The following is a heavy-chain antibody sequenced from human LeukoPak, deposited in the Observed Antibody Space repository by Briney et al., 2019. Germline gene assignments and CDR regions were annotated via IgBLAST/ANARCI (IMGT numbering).Heavy chain of an antibody. CDR1: GGSISSSSYY. D-gene: IGHD3-10*02. CDR3: ARSTGSTMFIDY. Sequence: SETLSLTCTVSGGSISSSSYYWGWIRQPPGKGLEWIGSIYYSGSTYYNPSLKSRVTISVDTSKNQFSLRLSSVTAADTAVYYCARSTGSTMFIDYWGQGTLVTVSS. V-gene: IGHV4-39*07. J-gene: IGHJ4*02. CDR2: IYYSGST.